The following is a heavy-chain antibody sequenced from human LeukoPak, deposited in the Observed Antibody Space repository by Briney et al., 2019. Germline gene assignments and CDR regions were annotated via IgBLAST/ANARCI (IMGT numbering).Heavy chain of an antibody. J-gene: IGHJ4*02. D-gene: IGHD3-22*01. CDR2: IYSGGST. CDR1: GFTVSSNC. V-gene: IGHV3-66*01. CDR3: ARSPSSSGYLNYFDY. Sequence: GGSLRLSCVASGFTVSSNCMIWVRQAPGKGLEWVSGIYSGGSTYYADSVKGTFTMSRDNSKNTLYLQMNSLRAEDTAVYYCARSPSSSGYLNYFDYWGQGTLVTVSS.